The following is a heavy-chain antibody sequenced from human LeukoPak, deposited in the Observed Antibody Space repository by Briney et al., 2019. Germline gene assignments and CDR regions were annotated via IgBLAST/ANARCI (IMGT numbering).Heavy chain of an antibody. Sequence: GGSLRLSCTASGFTFRSYGMHWVRQAPGKGLEWVAVISYDGSNKYYADSVKGRFTISRDNSKNTLYLQMNSLRAEDTAVYYCAKDYCGGDCYPDYWGQGTLVTVSS. D-gene: IGHD2-21*02. V-gene: IGHV3-30*18. CDR3: AKDYCGGDCYPDY. CDR2: ISYDGSNK. CDR1: GFTFRSYG. J-gene: IGHJ4*02.